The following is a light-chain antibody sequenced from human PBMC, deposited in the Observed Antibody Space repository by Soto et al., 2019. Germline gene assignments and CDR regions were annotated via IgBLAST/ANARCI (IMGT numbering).Light chain of an antibody. V-gene: IGKV1-5*03. CDR3: QQYSSWWT. J-gene: IGKJ1*01. CDR2: KAS. CDR1: QSISSW. Sequence: DIQMTQSPSTLSASVGDRVTITCRASQSISSWLAWYQQKAGKAPKLLMYKASTLESGVPSRFSGSESGTEVTLTINSLQPDDFATYYCQQYSSWWTFGQGTKVEIK.